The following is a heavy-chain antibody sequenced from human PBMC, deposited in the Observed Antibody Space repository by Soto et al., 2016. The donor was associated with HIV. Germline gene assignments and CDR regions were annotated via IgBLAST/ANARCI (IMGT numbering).Heavy chain of an antibody. J-gene: IGHJ6*03. V-gene: IGHV3-21*01. D-gene: IGHD6-19*01. CDR2: ISSSGSYI. CDR1: GFTFSTYN. CDR3: AREGLEQWLVLAYYYLDV. Sequence: EVQLVESGGGLVNPGGSLRLSCAAPGFTFSTYNMNWVRQAPGKGLEWVSSISSSGSYIYYADSVKGRFTISRDNAKNSLYLRMNSLRAEDTAVYYCAREGLEQWLVLAYYYLDVWGKGTTVTVSS.